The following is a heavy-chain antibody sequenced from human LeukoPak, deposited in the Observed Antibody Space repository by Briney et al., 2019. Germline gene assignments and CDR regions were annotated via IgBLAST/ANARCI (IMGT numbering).Heavy chain of an antibody. Sequence: PSETLSLTCAVYGGSFSGYYWSWIRQPPGKGLEWIGEINHSGSTNYNPSLKSRVTISVDTSKNQFSLKLSSVTAADTAVYYCARDPVVGADSSGYFDYWGQGTLVTVSS. V-gene: IGHV4-34*01. CDR3: ARDPVVGADSSGYFDY. CDR2: INHSGST. CDR1: GGSFSGYY. J-gene: IGHJ4*02. D-gene: IGHD1-26*01.